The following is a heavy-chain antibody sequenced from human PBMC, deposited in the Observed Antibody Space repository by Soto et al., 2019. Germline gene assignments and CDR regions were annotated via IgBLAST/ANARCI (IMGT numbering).Heavy chain of an antibody. CDR2: ISGSGGST. Sequence: GGSLRLSCAASGFTFSSYAMSWVRQAPGKGLEWVSAISGSGGSTYYADPVKGRFTISRDNSKNTLYLQMNSLRAEDTAVYYCAKGGYYFYGMAVWGQGTTVTVSS. CDR3: AKGGYYFYGMAV. V-gene: IGHV3-23*01. J-gene: IGHJ6*02. D-gene: IGHD3-16*01. CDR1: GFTFSSYA.